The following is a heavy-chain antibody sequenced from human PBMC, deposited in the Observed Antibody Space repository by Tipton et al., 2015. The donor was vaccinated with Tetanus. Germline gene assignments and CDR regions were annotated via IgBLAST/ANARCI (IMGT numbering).Heavy chain of an antibody. D-gene: IGHD4-23*01. Sequence: TLSLTCAVYGGSFSGYYWSWIRQPPGKGLEWIGEINHSGSTNYNPSLKSRVTISVDTSKNQFSLKLSSVTAADTAVYYCARGRRYGYGGQGGFDYWGQGTLVTVSS. CDR1: GGSFSGYY. CDR3: ARGRRYGYGGQGGFDY. J-gene: IGHJ4*02. CDR2: INHSGST. V-gene: IGHV4-34*01.